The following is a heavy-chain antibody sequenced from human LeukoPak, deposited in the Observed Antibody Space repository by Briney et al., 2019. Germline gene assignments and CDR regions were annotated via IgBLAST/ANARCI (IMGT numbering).Heavy chain of an antibody. CDR3: ARLGYCSSGGCFSRGYFQD. CDR2: IYPGESDT. CDR1: GYTFTTSW. D-gene: IGHD2-15*01. Sequence: GESLKISCKASGYTFTTSWIGWVRRMPGKGLEYMGIIYPGESDTRYSPSFQGQVTISADKSISTAYMQWNSLKASDTAMYYCARLGYCSSGGCFSRGYFQDWGQGTLVTVSS. V-gene: IGHV5-51*01. J-gene: IGHJ1*01.